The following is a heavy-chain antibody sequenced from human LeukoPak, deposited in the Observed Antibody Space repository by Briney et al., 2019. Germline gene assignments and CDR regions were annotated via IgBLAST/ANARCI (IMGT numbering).Heavy chain of an antibody. Sequence: SETLSLTCTVSGGTISSYYWSWIRQPPGKGLEWIGYISYSGSTNYNPSLKSRVTISVDTSRNQFSLKLSSVTAADTAVYYCARGRLGGSGSYYNVLDYWGQGTLVTVSS. CDR1: GGTISSYY. V-gene: IGHV4-59*01. D-gene: IGHD3-10*01. CDR2: ISYSGST. CDR3: ARGRLGGSGSYYNVLDY. J-gene: IGHJ4*02.